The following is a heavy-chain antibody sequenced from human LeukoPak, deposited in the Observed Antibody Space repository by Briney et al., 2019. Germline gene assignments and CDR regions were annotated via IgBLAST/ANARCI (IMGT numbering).Heavy chain of an antibody. D-gene: IGHD2-2*02. Sequence: GGSLRLSCAASGFTVSSNYMSWVRQAPGKGLEWVSVIYSGGSTYYADSAKGRFTISRDNSKNTLYLQMNSLRAEDTAVYYCARGYCSSTSCYNHYYYMDVWGKGTTVTVSS. CDR1: GFTVSSNY. J-gene: IGHJ6*03. V-gene: IGHV3-53*01. CDR3: ARGYCSSTSCYNHYYYMDV. CDR2: IYSGGST.